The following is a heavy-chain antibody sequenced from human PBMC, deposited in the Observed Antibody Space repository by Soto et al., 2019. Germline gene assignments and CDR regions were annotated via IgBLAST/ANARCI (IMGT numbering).Heavy chain of an antibody. Sequence: PSETLSLTCTVSGGSISSSNWWSWVRQPPGKGLEWIGEIYHSGSTNYNPSLKSRVTISVDKSKNQFSLKLSSVTAADTAVYYCARDFRDTYYYGSGSQIPYYYGMDVWGQGTTVTVSS. CDR2: IYHSGST. V-gene: IGHV4-4*02. J-gene: IGHJ6*02. CDR1: GGSISSSNW. CDR3: ARDFRDTYYYGSGSQIPYYYGMDV. D-gene: IGHD3-10*01.